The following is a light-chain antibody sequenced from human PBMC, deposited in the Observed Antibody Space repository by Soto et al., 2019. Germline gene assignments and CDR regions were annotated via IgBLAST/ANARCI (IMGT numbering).Light chain of an antibody. Sequence: INMNQSTSWLRAPVGNSVIIACRASQGISNDLAWYQQNPGKVPKLLIYAASTLQSVVPSRFSGGGSGTDFTRTINSLQPEVFEVYFCHQRNKFGLGTRVEIK. CDR2: AAS. J-gene: IGKJ5*01. V-gene: IGKV1-27*01. CDR3: HQRNK. CDR1: QGISND.